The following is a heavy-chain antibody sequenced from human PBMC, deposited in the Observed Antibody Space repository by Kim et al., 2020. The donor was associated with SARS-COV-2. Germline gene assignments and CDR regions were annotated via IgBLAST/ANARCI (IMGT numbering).Heavy chain of an antibody. D-gene: IGHD3-10*01. Sequence: SETLSLTCAVSGDSIDNFNFYWDWVRQSPGKALEWIGSIFYTGQPYYSPSLQSRVTLLLDTSERHFSLTLASVTSTDSCVYFCARRRGSSSSGGDWFDS. CDR3: ARRRGSSSSGGDWFDS. V-gene: IGHV4-39*02. CDR2: IFYTGQP. J-gene: IGHJ5*01. CDR1: GDSIDNFNFY.